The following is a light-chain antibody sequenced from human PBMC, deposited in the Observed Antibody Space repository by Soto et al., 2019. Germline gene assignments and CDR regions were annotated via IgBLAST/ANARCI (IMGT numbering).Light chain of an antibody. CDR2: EVS. CDR3: RSYAGSNHFAV. V-gene: IGLV2-8*01. J-gene: IGLJ2*01. Sequence: QSALTQPPSASGSPGQSVTISCTGTSSDVGGYNYVSWYQQHPGKAPKRMIYEVSKRPSGVPDRYTGSKSGNTASLTVSGLQAEAEADYYCRSYAGSNHFAVFGGGTKVTFL. CDR1: SSDVGGYNY.